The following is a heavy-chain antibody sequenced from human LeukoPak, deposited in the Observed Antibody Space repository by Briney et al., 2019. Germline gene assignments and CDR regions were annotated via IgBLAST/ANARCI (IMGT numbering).Heavy chain of an antibody. Sequence: SETLSLTCTVSGGSISSYYWSWIRQPPGKGLEWIGYIYYSGSTNYNPSLKSRVTISVDTSKNQFSLKLSSVTAADTAVYYCARDYYYYGMDVWGQGTTVTVSS. CDR1: GGSISSYY. CDR2: IYYSGST. CDR3: ARDYYYYGMDV. J-gene: IGHJ6*02. V-gene: IGHV4-59*01.